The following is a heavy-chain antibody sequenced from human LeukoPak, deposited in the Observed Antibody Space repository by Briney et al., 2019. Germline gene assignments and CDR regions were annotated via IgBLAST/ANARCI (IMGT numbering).Heavy chain of an antibody. CDR2: IYASGST. V-gene: IGHV4-4*09. CDR1: GGSISSYY. J-gene: IGHJ5*02. D-gene: IGHD3-10*01. CDR3: ARHGSVRSPLGP. Sequence: SETLSLTCSVSGGSISSYYWSWIRQPPGKVLEWIGYIYASGSTNYNPPLKSRVTISVDTSKNQFSLNLTSVTAADTAVYYCARHGSVRSPLGPWGQGTLVTVSS.